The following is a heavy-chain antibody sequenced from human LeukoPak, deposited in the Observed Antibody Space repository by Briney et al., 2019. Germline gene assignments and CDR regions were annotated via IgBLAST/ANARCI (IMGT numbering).Heavy chain of an antibody. D-gene: IGHD3-3*01. Sequence: PSETLSLTCAVYGGSFSGYYWSWIHQPPGKGLEWIGEINHSGSTYYNPSLKSRVTISVDTSKNQFSLKLSSVTAADTAVYYCARGRQVVTIFGVAPGYFDYWGQGTLVTVSS. CDR2: INHSGST. CDR1: GGSFSGYY. CDR3: ARGRQVVTIFGVAPGYFDY. V-gene: IGHV4-34*09. J-gene: IGHJ4*02.